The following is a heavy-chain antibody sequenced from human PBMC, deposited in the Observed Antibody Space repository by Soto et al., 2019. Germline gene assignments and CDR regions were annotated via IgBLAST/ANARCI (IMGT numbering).Heavy chain of an antibody. D-gene: IGHD3-16*01. CDR2: IIPIFGTA. Sequence: QVQLVQSGAEVKKPGSSVKVSCKASGGTFSSYAISWVRQAPGQGLEWMGGIIPIFGTANYAQKFQGRVTITADESTSTVYMELSSLRSEDTAVYYCARDRLMITFGGVGDGRWFAFDIWGQGTMVTVSS. CDR3: ARDRLMITFGGVGDGRWFAFDI. CDR1: GGTFSSYA. V-gene: IGHV1-69*12. J-gene: IGHJ3*02.